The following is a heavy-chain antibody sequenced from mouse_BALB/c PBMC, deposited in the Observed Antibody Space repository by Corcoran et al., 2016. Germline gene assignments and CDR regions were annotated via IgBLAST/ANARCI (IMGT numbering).Heavy chain of an antibody. V-gene: IGHV8-8*01. J-gene: IGHJ4*01. D-gene: IGHD1-1*01. CDR3: ARNYYGSSFGWVIDY. Sequence: QVTLKESGPGILQPSQTLSLTCSFTGFSLSTSGMGVGWIRQPSGKGLEWLAHIWWDDDKRYNPALKSRLTISKDTSSNQVFLKIDSVATADTATNDCARNYYGSSFGWVIDYWGQGTLVTVSS. CDR2: IWWDDDK. CDR1: GFSLSTSGMG.